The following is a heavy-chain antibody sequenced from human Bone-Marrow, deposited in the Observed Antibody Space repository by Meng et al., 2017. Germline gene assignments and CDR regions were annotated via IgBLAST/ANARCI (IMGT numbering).Heavy chain of an antibody. CDR3: ARAVLTKLNFDY. D-gene: IGHD3-9*01. V-gene: IGHV1-2*06. CDR2: INPNSGGT. Sequence: VQLVQAGAEVKKPGASVKVSCQASGYTFTGYYMHWVRQDPGQGLEWMGRINPNSGGTNYAQKFQGRVTMTRDTSISTAYMELSRLRSDDTAVYYCARAVLTKLNFDYWGQGTLVTVSS. J-gene: IGHJ4*02. CDR1: GYTFTGYY.